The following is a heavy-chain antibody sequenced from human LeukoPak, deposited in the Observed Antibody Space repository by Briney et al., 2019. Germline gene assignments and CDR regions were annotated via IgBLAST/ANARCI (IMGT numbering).Heavy chain of an antibody. D-gene: IGHD4-17*01. Sequence: ASVKVSCKASGYTFTSYGISWVRQAPGQGLEWMGLINPSGGSTSYAQKFQGRVTMTRDTSTSTVYMELSSLRSEDTAVYYCARDGFGTVTHFDYWGQGTLVTVSS. CDR1: GYTFTSYG. CDR3: ARDGFGTVTHFDY. V-gene: IGHV1-46*01. J-gene: IGHJ4*02. CDR2: INPSGGST.